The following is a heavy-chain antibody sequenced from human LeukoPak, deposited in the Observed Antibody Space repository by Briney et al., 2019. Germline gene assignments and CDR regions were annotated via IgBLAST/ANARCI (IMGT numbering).Heavy chain of an antibody. V-gene: IGHV4-4*02. J-gene: IGHJ4*02. CDR2: IHRSGSP. CDR3: AKEILGGFNPGAY. D-gene: IGHD1-14*01. Sequence: SETLSLTCTVSLDSTTSNFWSWVRQPPGKGLEWIGEIHRSGSPNYNPSLQSRVTISIDRSRNQIVLELSSVTAADTAVYYCAKEILGGFNPGAYWGQGTLVTVSS. CDR1: LDSTTSNF.